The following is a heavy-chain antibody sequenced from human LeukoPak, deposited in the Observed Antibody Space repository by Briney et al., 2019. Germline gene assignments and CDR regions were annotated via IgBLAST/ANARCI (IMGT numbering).Heavy chain of an antibody. Sequence: SDTLSLTCAVSGYSISSSNWWGWIRQPPGKGLEWIGYNFYSGSAYYNPSLKSRVTMSIDTSKNQLSLKLNSVTAVDTAVYYCARTALDTTTYFHYWGQGTLVTVSS. CDR2: NFYSGSA. V-gene: IGHV4-28*01. D-gene: IGHD1-1*01. J-gene: IGHJ4*02. CDR3: ARTALDTTTYFHY. CDR1: GYSISSSNW.